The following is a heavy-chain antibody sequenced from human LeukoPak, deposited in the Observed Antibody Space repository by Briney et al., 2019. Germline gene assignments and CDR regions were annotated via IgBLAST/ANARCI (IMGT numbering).Heavy chain of an antibody. D-gene: IGHD5-18*01. J-gene: IGHJ4*02. CDR1: GFTFSSYA. CDR3: ARHLSGVTGYTYGRGIDY. Sequence: GGSLRLSCAASGFTFSSYAMSWVRQAPGKGLEWVANIKKDGSEKYYVDSVKGRFTISRDNAKTSLYLQMNSLRAEDTAVYYCARHLSGVTGYTYGRGIDYWGQGTLVTVSS. CDR2: IKKDGSEK. V-gene: IGHV3-7*01.